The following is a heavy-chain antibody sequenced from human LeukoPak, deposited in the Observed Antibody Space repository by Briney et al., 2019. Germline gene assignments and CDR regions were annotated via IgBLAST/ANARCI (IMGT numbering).Heavy chain of an antibody. CDR3: ARGGNYLLCDY. D-gene: IGHD4-23*01. CDR1: GFTFSSYS. Sequence: GGSLRLSCAASGFTFSSYSMNWVRQAPGRGLEWVSSISSSSSYIYYADSVKGRFTISRDNAKNSLYLQSNSLRAEDTSVYYCARGGNYLLCDYWGQGTLVTVSS. V-gene: IGHV3-21*01. CDR2: ISSSSSYI. J-gene: IGHJ4*02.